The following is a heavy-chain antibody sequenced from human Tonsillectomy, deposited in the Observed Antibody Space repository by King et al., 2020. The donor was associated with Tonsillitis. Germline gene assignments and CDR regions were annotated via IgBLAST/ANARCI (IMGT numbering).Heavy chain of an antibody. Sequence: QLQESGPGLVKPSQTLSLTCTVSGGSISSGGYYWSWIRQHPGKGLEWIGYIYYSGSTYYNPSLKSRVTFSVDTSKNQFSLKLSSVTAADTAVYYCARGLLEWSAPLDYWGQGTLVTVSS. V-gene: IGHV4-31*03. D-gene: IGHD3-3*01. CDR1: GGSISSGGYY. CDR3: ARGLLEWSAPLDY. CDR2: IYYSGST. J-gene: IGHJ4*02.